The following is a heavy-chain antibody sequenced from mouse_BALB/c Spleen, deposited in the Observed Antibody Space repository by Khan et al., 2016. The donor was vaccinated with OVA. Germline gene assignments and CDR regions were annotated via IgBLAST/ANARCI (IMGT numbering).Heavy chain of an antibody. Sequence: EVQLQESGPGLVKPSQSLSLTCTVTGYSITSNYAWNWIRQFPGNKLEWMSYISYSGSTTYNPSLKSRISITRDTSKNQFFLQLNSVTTEDTATYYCARGNYYGYAMDYWGQGTSVTVSS. CDR2: ISYSGST. D-gene: IGHD1-1*01. J-gene: IGHJ4*01. CDR1: GYSITSNYA. V-gene: IGHV3-2*02. CDR3: ARGNYYGYAMDY.